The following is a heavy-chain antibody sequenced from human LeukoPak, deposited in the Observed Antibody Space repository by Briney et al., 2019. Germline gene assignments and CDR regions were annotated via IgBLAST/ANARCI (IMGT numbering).Heavy chain of an antibody. D-gene: IGHD3-10*01. CDR3: ARDGPRGVLSMDV. V-gene: IGHV4-34*01. CDR2: INHSGST. CDR1: GGSFSGYY. Sequence: SETLSLTCAVYGGSFSGYYWSWIRQPPGKGLEWIGEINHSGSTNYNPSLKSRVTISVDTSKNHFSLRLSSVTAADTAVYYCARDGPRGVLSMDVWGQGTTVTVSS. J-gene: IGHJ6*02.